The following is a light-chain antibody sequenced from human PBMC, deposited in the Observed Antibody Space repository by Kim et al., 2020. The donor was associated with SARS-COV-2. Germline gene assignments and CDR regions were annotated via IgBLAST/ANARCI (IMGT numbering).Light chain of an antibody. J-gene: IGKJ4*01. CDR3: QQYGTSPLT. CDR2: GAS. V-gene: IGKV3-20*01. Sequence: APGERGPLSWRPRPDYFNRFVAWYQHKPGQAPKLLHHGASSRAAGVPDRFSGFGSATDFTLTISRLEPEDFAVYFCQQYGTSPLTFGGGTKVDIK. CDR1: PDYFNRF.